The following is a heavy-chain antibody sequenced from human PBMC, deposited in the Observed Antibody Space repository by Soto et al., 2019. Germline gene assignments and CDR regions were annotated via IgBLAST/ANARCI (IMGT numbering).Heavy chain of an antibody. J-gene: IGHJ4*02. CDR1: GFTFSNYA. V-gene: IGHV3-23*01. CDR2: ITDSGGTT. CDR3: AKETAPEGY. Sequence: AGGSLRLSCAASGFTFSNYAMSWVRQAPGMGLECVSSITDSGGTTYYADSVKGRFTISRDNSRNTLYLQMNSLRAEDTAIYYCAKETAPEGYWGRGSLVTVSS.